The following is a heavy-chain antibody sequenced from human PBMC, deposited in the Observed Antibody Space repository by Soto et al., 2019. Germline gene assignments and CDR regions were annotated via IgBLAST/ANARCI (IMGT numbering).Heavy chain of an antibody. CDR1: GQSFSGHY. D-gene: IGHD1-1*01. V-gene: IGHV4-34*01. Sequence: QVQLQQWGAGLVKPSETLSLSCAVYGQSFSGHYWAWIRQSPGKGLEWIGEMNESGSTYYNPALKSRVTMSADTSKNQFSLKLSSVSAADTAVYFCARGSGIVALPGELEDVNYDYWGQGTLVNVS. J-gene: IGHJ4*02. CDR2: MNESGST. CDR3: ARGSGIVALPGELEDVNYDY.